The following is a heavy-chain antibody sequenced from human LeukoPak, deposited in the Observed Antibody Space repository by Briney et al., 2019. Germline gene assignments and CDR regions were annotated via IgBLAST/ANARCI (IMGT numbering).Heavy chain of an antibody. CDR2: IYSGGSA. D-gene: IGHD6-19*01. V-gene: IGHV3-66*01. CDR1: GFTVSSNY. J-gene: IGHJ4*02. CDR3: ARVGIAVAGPYFDY. Sequence: GGSLRLSCAASGFTVSSNYMSWVRQAPGKGLEWVSVIYSGGSAYYADSVKGRFTISRDNSKNTLYLQMNSLRAEDTAVYYCARVGIAVAGPYFDYWGQGTLVTVSS.